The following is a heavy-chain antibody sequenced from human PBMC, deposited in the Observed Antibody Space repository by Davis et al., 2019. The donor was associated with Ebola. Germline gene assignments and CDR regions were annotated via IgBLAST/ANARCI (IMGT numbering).Heavy chain of an antibody. CDR2: ISGSGGST. J-gene: IGHJ2*01. Sequence: PGGSLRLSCAASGFTFSDYYMTWVRQAPGKGLEWVSAISGSGGSTYYADSVKGRFTISRDNSKNTLYLQMNSLRAEDTAVYYCAKGGTVTSLFDLWGRGTLVTVSS. D-gene: IGHD4-11*01. CDR1: GFTFSDYY. V-gene: IGHV3-23*01. CDR3: AKGGTVTSLFDL.